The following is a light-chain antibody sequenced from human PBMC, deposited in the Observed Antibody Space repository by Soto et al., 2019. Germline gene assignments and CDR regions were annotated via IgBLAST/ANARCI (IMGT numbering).Light chain of an antibody. J-gene: IGKJ4*01. V-gene: IGKV1-9*01. CDR2: AAY. CDR3: QQLRMYPST. Sequence: IQLTQSPSSLSASVGDRVTITCRASQDIAIYLAWYQQKPGEAPKLLIYAAYTLYGGVPSRFSGSGSGTDFALTITSLQAEDFATYYCQQLRMYPSTVGGGTKVDIK. CDR1: QDIAIY.